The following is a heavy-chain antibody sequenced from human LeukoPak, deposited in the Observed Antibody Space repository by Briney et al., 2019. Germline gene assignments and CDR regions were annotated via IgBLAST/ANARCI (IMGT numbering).Heavy chain of an antibody. D-gene: IGHD1-1*01. Sequence: ASVKVSCKASGYTITGYYIHWVRQAPGQGLEWMGWINPNSGDTNYAQKSQGRVTMTRDTSINTAFMEQSRTRSDDTAVYYCARDRHWNQGNFDYWGQGTLVTVSS. CDR2: INPNSGDT. CDR1: GYTITGYY. CDR3: ARDRHWNQGNFDY. J-gene: IGHJ4*02. V-gene: IGHV1-2*02.